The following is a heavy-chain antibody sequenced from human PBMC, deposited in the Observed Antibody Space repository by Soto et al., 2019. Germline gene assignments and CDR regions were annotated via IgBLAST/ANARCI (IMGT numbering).Heavy chain of an antibody. J-gene: IGHJ5*02. CDR2: INTSGGGT. Sequence: ASVKVSCKASGYTFSNYYIHWVRQAPGQGLEWMGIINTSGGGTSYAQKFQSRVTFTRDTSTNTVYMQLTSLISGNTHIYYCARVSDQNWFEPWGQGTQVTVSS. CDR3: ARVSDQNWFEP. CDR1: GYTFSNYY. V-gene: IGHV1-46*01.